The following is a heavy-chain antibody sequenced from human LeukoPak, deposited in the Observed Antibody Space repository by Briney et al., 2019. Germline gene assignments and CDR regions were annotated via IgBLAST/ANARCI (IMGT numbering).Heavy chain of an antibody. CDR3: ARLQQNWFDP. D-gene: IGHD4-11*01. CDR1: GFTVSSNY. V-gene: IGHV3-53*05. J-gene: IGHJ5*02. Sequence: PGGSLRLSCAASGFTVSSNYMSWVRQAPGKGLEWVSVIYSGGSTYCADSVKGRFTISRDNSKNTLYLQMNSLRAEDTAVYYCARLQQNWFDPWGQGTLVTVSS. CDR2: IYSGGST.